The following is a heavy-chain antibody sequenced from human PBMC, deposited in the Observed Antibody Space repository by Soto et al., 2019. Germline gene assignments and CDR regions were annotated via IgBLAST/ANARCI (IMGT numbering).Heavy chain of an antibody. CDR1: GGSFSGYY. J-gene: IGHJ6*02. Sequence: KPSETLSLTCAVYGGSFSGYYWSWIRQPPGKGLEWIGEINHSGSTNYNPSLKSRVTISVDTSKNQFSLKLSSVTAADTAVYYCARAYIVLMVYAGPLDYGMDVWGQGTTVTVSS. D-gene: IGHD2-8*01. CDR3: ARAYIVLMVYAGPLDYGMDV. CDR2: INHSGST. V-gene: IGHV4-34*01.